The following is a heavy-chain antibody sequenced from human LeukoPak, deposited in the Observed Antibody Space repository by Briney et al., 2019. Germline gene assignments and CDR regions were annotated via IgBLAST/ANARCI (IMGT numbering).Heavy chain of an antibody. D-gene: IGHD3-16*02. CDR3: AGGVYRRDRFDAFDI. V-gene: IGHV1-69*01. Sequence: GASVKVSCEASGGTFSSYAISWVRQAPGQGLEWMGGIIPIFGTANYAQKFQGRVTITADESTSTAYMELSSLRSEDTAVYYCAGGVYRRDRFDAFDIWGQGTMVTVSS. CDR1: GGTFSSYA. J-gene: IGHJ3*02. CDR2: IIPIFGTA.